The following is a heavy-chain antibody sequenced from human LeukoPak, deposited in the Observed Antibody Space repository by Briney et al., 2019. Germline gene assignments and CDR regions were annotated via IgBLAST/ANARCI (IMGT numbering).Heavy chain of an antibody. Sequence: SETLSLTCAVYGGSSSGFSWSWIRQPPGKGLEWIGEINHSGNTNYNPSLKSRVSISVDTSKNQFSLKLSSVTAADTAVYYCARGLGYCSGGSCYLNYYFDYWGQGTLVTVSS. CDR3: ARGLGYCSGGSCYLNYYFDY. D-gene: IGHD2-15*01. V-gene: IGHV4-34*01. CDR1: GGSSSGFS. J-gene: IGHJ4*02. CDR2: INHSGNT.